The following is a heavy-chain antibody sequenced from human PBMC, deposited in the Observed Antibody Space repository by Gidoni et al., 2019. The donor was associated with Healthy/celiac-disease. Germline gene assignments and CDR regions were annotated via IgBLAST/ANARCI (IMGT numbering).Heavy chain of an antibody. CDR2: INHSGST. CDR3: ARLISEGSSGYYHWYFDL. V-gene: IGHV4-34*01. Sequence: QVQLQQWGAGLLKPSETLSLTCAVYGGSFSGSYWSWIRQPPGKGLEWIGEINHSGSTNYNPSLKSRVTISVDTSKNQFSLKLSSVTAADTAVYYCARLISEGSSGYYHWYFDLWGRGTLVTVSS. CDR1: GGSFSGSY. D-gene: IGHD3-22*01. J-gene: IGHJ2*01.